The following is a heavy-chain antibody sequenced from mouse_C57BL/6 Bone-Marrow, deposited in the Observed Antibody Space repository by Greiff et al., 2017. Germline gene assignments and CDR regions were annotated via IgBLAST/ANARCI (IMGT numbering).Heavy chain of an antibody. CDR1: GFTFSSYG. V-gene: IGHV5-6*01. J-gene: IGHJ1*03. CDR3: ARRGSRYFDV. Sequence: EVQVVESGGDLVKPGGSLKLSCAASGFTFSSYGMSWVRQTPDKRLEWVATISSGGSYTYYPDSVKGRFTISRDNAKNTLYLQMSSLKSEDTAMYYWARRGSRYFDVWGTGTTVTVSS. CDR2: ISSGGSYT.